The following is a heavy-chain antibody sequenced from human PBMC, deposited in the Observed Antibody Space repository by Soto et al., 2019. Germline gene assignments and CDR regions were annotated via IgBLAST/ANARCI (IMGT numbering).Heavy chain of an antibody. D-gene: IGHD7-27*01. CDR2: IYHSGTT. CDR3: ARFRGNQRLGLFDP. CDR1: GGSISSGGYY. J-gene: IGHJ5*02. V-gene: IGHV4-31*03. Sequence: QVQLQESGPGLVKPSQTLSLTCTVSGGSISSGGYYWSWIRKHPGKGLEWIGYIYHSGTTYYNPSLKSRVTISVDTSKNQFSLKLTSVIAADTAVYYCARFRGNQRLGLFDPWGQGTLGSVSS.